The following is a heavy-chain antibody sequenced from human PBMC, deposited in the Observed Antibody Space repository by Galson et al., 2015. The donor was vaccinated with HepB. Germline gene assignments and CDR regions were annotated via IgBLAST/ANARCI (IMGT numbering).Heavy chain of an antibody. CDR2: ISSNGGST. D-gene: IGHD3-16*01. V-gene: IGHV3-64*01. CDR3: ARAHGLIASTANYGMDV. Sequence: SLRLSCAASGFTFSSYAMHWVRQAPGKGLEYVSAISSNGGSTYYANSVKGRFTISRDNSKNTLYLQMGSLRAEDMAVYCCARAHGLIASTANYGMDVWGQGTTVTVSS. CDR1: GFTFSSYA. J-gene: IGHJ6*02.